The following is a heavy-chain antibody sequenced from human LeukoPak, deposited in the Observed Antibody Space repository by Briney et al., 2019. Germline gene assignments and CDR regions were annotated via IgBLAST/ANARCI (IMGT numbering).Heavy chain of an antibody. CDR2: IYTSGST. V-gene: IGHV4-61*02. Sequence: SQTLSLTCTVSGGSISSGSYYWSWIRQPAGKGLEWIGRIYTSGSTNYNPSLKSRVTISVDTSKNQFSLRLSPVTAADTAVYYCARESILEWFPSGGYYYYYMDVWGKGTTVTVSS. J-gene: IGHJ6*03. CDR3: ARESILEWFPSGGYYYYYMDV. D-gene: IGHD3-3*01. CDR1: GGSISSGSYY.